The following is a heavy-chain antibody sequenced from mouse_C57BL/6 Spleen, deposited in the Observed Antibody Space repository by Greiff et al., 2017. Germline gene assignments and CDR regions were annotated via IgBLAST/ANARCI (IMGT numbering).Heavy chain of an antibody. Sequence: EVQLVESGGGLVQPGGSLKLSCAASGFTFSDYGMAWVRQAPRKGPEWVAFISNLAYSIYYADTVTGRFTISRENAKNTLYLEMSSLRSEDTAMYYCARLYSDAMDYWGQGTSVTVSS. CDR2: ISNLAYSI. J-gene: IGHJ4*01. CDR3: ARLYSDAMDY. CDR1: GFTFSDYG. V-gene: IGHV5-15*01.